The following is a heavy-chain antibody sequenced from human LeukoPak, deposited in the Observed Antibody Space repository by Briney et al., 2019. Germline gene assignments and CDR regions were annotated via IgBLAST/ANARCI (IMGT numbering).Heavy chain of an antibody. J-gene: IGHJ4*02. V-gene: IGHV1-18*01. CDR1: GYTFTSYG. CDR2: ISAYKGNT. CDR3: ARVFHDSSGYYPYYFDY. D-gene: IGHD3-22*01. Sequence: ASMKVSCKASGYTFTSYGISWVRQAPGQGLEWMGWISAYKGNTNYAQNLQGRVTMTTDTSTRTAYMELRSLRSDDTAVYYCARVFHDSSGYYPYYFDYWGQGTLVPVSS.